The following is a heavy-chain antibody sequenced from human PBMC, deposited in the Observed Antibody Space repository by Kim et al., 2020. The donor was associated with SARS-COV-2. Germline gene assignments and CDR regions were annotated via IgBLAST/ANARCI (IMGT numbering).Heavy chain of an antibody. CDR3: ARDFIIGDSSGYYYLDAFDI. D-gene: IGHD3-22*01. CDR2: ISSSGSTI. CDR1: GFTFSDYY. V-gene: IGHV3-11*01. J-gene: IGHJ3*02. Sequence: GGSLRLSCAASGFTFSDYYMSWIRQAPGKGLEWVSYISSSGSTIYYADSVKGRFTISRDNAKNSLYLQMNSLRAEDTAVYYCARDFIIGDSSGYYYLDAFDIWGQGTMVTVSS.